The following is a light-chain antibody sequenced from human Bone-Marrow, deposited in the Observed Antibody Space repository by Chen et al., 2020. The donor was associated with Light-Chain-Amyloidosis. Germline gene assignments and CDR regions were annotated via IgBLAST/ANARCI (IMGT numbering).Light chain of an antibody. CDR1: SSDVGGYNF. Sequence: QSALTPPDPMSGSPGQSIILSCSGTSSDVGGYNFISWYQQHPGKAPKLMIVDVNNRPSGVSNRFSGSKSDNTASLTISGLQPEDEADYYCTSYTSSHTYVFGTGTEVTVL. J-gene: IGLJ1*01. CDR2: DVN. V-gene: IGLV2-14*03. CDR3: TSYTSSHTYV.